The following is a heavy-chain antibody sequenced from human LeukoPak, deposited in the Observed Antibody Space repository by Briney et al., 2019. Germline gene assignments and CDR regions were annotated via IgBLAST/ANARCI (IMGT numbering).Heavy chain of an antibody. CDR2: IRYDGSNK. CDR3: AKERNLEIAVAGTIFHY. D-gene: IGHD6-19*01. CDR1: GFTFSSYG. J-gene: IGHJ4*02. V-gene: IGHV3-30*02. Sequence: PGGSLRLSCAASGFTFSSYGMHWVRQAPGKGLEWVAFIRYDGSNKYYADSVKGRFTISRDNAKNSLYLQMNSLRAEDTAVYYCAKERNLEIAVAGTIFHYWGQGTLVTVSS.